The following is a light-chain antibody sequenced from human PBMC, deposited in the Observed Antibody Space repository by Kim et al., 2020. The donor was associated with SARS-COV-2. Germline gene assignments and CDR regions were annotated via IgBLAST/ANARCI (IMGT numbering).Light chain of an antibody. Sequence: SAAVGDSVTCTCRASQGISDYFAWYQQKPAKVPQLLIYGASTSQSGVPSRCSGSGSGTDFTLTISSLQPEDVASYYCQKYNSAPNTFGQGTKLEI. CDR3: QKYNSAPNT. CDR1: QGISDY. J-gene: IGKJ2*01. CDR2: GAS. V-gene: IGKV1-27*01.